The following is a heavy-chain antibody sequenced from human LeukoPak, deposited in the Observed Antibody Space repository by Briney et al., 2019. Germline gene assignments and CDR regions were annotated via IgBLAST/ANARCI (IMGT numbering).Heavy chain of an antibody. V-gene: IGHV3-23*01. D-gene: IGHD1-26*01. CDR3: AKSGNSGGGYYYFGMDV. Sequence: GGSLRLSCAASGFTFSTYAMSWVRQAPGKGLEWVSGISGSGTNTYFADSVKGRFTISRDKSKNTLYLQMDSLRDEDTAVYYCAKSGNSGGGYYYFGMDVWGQGTTVTVSS. CDR2: ISGSGTNT. J-gene: IGHJ6*02. CDR1: GFTFSTYA.